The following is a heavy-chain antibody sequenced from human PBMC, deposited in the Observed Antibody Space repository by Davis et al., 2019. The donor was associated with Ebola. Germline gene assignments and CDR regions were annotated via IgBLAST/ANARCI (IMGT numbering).Heavy chain of an antibody. CDR1: GFTFSGHW. CDR2: ISGDGIRT. J-gene: IGHJ4*02. V-gene: IGHV3-74*01. D-gene: IGHD6-19*01. Sequence: GESLKISCAASGFTFSGHWMHWVRQVPGKGPVWVSRISGDGIRTTYADSVKGRFTISRDNTKNTLNLQMNSLRVEDTAVYYCAIANRGPVADTGDYWGQGTLVTVSS. CDR3: AIANRGPVADTGDY.